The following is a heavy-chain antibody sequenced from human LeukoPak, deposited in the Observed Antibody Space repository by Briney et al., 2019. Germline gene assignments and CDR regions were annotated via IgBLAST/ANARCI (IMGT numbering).Heavy chain of an antibody. Sequence: PGASLRLSCAASGFIFSNYAMSWVRQAPGKGLEWVSAIGGRDGGTYYADSVKGRFTVSRDDPKNTLYLQMNSLKTEDTAVYYCTTVGRGGYSYGIHDYWGQGTLVTVSS. D-gene: IGHD5-18*01. CDR1: GFIFSNYA. CDR2: IGGRDGGT. V-gene: IGHV3-23*01. J-gene: IGHJ4*02. CDR3: TTVGRGGYSYGIHDY.